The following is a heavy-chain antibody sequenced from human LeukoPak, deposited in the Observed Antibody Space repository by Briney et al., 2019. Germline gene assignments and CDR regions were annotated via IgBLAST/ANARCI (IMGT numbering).Heavy chain of an antibody. Sequence: SVKVSCKASGGTFSSYAISWVRQAPGQGLEWMGRIIPIFGTANYAQKFQGRVTITTDESTSTAYMELSSLRSEDTAVYYRARGPNWGDWYFDLWGRGTLVTVSS. CDR2: IIPIFGTA. D-gene: IGHD7-27*01. CDR3: ARGPNWGDWYFDL. J-gene: IGHJ2*01. V-gene: IGHV1-69*05. CDR1: GGTFSSYA.